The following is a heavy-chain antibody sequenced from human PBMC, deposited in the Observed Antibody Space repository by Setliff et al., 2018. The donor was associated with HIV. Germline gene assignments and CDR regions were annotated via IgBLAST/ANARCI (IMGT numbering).Heavy chain of an antibody. CDR3: ARAEMATIVAFDI. V-gene: IGHV4-38-2*01. D-gene: IGHD5-12*01. J-gene: IGHJ3*02. CDR2: LYHSGTN. Sequence: SETLSLTCAVSGYSISSGYFWGGIRQPPGKGLEWIGSLYHSGTNFYNPSLKSRVTISVDTSKNHFSLKLTSVTAADTAVYYCARAEMATIVAFDIWGQGTMVTVSS. CDR1: GYSISSGYF.